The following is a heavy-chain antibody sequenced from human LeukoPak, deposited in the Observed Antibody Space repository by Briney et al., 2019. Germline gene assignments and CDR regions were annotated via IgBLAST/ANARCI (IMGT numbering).Heavy chain of an antibody. CDR3: ARGRIAAAATGVAWYFDL. CDR1: GFTFSNHG. V-gene: IGHV3-33*01. J-gene: IGHJ2*01. CDR2: TWYDGSIK. Sequence: GGSLRLSCAASGFTFSNHGMHWVRQAPGKGLEWVAVTWYDGSIKYYADSVKGRFTISRDNSKNTLFLQMNSLRAEDTAVYYCARGRIAAAATGVAWYFDLWGRGTQVTVSS. D-gene: IGHD6-13*01.